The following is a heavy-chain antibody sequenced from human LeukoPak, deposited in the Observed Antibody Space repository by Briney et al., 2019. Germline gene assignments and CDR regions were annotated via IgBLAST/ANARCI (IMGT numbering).Heavy chain of an antibody. J-gene: IGHJ5*02. V-gene: IGHV4-59*08. D-gene: IGHD6-13*01. CDR3: ARRWYSSTSGLDP. CDR1: GGSISSSY. Sequence: SETLSLTCTVSGGSISSSYWSWIRRSPGKGLEWIGYVHYTGNTYYNPSLKGRVTILVDTSKNHFSLKLSSVTAADTAVYYCARRWYSSTSGLDPWGQGTLVTVSS. CDR2: VHYTGNT.